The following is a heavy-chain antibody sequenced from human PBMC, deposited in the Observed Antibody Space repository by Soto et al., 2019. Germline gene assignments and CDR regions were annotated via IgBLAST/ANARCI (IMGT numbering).Heavy chain of an antibody. J-gene: IGHJ4*02. CDR1: GGTFNSFG. D-gene: IGHD7-27*01. V-gene: IGHV1-69*01. Sequence: QVHVVQSGAEVKKPGSSVKVTCKAFGGTFNSFGINWVRQAPGQGLEWMGGIIPVFGTTKYAQKFRDRVTLVADGSTSPSYMEWSSLTSDDTAVYYCAIEVWGRGGYYLDSWGQGTLVTVSS. CDR2: IIPVFGTT. CDR3: AIEVWGRGGYYLDS.